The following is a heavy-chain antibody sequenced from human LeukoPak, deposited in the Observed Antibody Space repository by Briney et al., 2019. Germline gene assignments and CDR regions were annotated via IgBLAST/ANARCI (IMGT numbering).Heavy chain of an antibody. CDR3: ARDQWSQAFDI. D-gene: IGHD2-15*01. J-gene: IGHJ3*02. CDR1: GFTFSSYA. V-gene: IGHV3-21*01. Sequence: GGSLRLSCAASGFTFSSYAMSWVRQAPGKGLEWVSSISSSSSYIYYADSVKGRFTISRDNAKNSLYLQMNSLRAEDTAVYYCARDQWSQAFDIWGQGTMVTVSS. CDR2: ISSSSSYI.